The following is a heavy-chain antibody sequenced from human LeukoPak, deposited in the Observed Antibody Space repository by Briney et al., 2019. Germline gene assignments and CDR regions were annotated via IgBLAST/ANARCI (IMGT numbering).Heavy chain of an antibody. Sequence: GGSLRLSCAASGFTFSSYAMSWVRQAPGKGLEWVSVISGSGGSTYYADSVKGRFTISRDNSKNTLYLQMNSLRADDTAVYYCANDVAVFGGYFDDWGQGTLVTVSS. J-gene: IGHJ4*02. CDR1: GFTFSSYA. CDR2: ISGSGGST. V-gene: IGHV3-23*01. D-gene: IGHD3-10*02. CDR3: ANDVAVFGGYFDD.